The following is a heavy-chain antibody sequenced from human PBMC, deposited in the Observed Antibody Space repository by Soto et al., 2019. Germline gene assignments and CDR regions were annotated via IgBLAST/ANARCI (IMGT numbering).Heavy chain of an antibody. V-gene: IGHV3-11*01. CDR1: GFTFTEHY. CDR3: ARDIRGAN. CDR2: INSGGSNI. Sequence: QVQLVESGGGLVKPGGSLRLSRTASGFTFTEHYMTWIRQAPGKGLEWVSYINSGGSNIYYADSVRGRFTISRDNAKNSVYLQMSSLRAAATAIYYCARDIRGANWGQGTLVIVSS. D-gene: IGHD3-10*01. J-gene: IGHJ4*02.